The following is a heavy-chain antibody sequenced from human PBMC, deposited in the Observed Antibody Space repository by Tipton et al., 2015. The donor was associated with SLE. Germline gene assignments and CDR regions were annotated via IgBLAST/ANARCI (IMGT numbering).Heavy chain of an antibody. D-gene: IGHD5-18*01. V-gene: IGHV4-34*01. CDR1: GGSFSGYY. Sequence: TLSLTCAVYGGSFSGYYWSWIRQPPGKGLEWIGEINHSGSTNYNPSLKSRVTISVDTSKNQFSLKLRSVTAADTAVYYCARIGYHHWYFDLWGRGTLVTVSS. CDR2: INHSGST. CDR3: ARIGYHHWYFDL. J-gene: IGHJ2*01.